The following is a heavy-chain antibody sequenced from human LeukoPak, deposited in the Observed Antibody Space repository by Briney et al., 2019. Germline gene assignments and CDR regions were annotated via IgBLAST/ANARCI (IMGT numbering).Heavy chain of an antibody. CDR1: GFSFSDYY. J-gene: IGHJ4*02. D-gene: IGHD6-19*01. CDR3: ARGAGRSGSDY. V-gene: IGHV3-11*01. CDR2: ISGSGSDI. Sequence: PGGSLRLSCAASGFSFSDYYMTWVRQAPGKGLEWLSYISGSGSDIDYAGSVKGRFTISRDNAKNSLYLQMNILRAEDTAVYYCARGAGRSGSDYWGQGTLVTVSS.